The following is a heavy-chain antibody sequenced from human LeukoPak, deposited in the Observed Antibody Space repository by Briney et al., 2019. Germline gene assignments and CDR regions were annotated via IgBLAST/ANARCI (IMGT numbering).Heavy chain of an antibody. Sequence: PGGSLRLSCSASGFTVSSDYMSWVRQAPGKGLAWLSVIYSGGTTYYADSVKGRFTISRDKSKNTVYLQMNSLRVEDTAMYYCTRGGSVPATRSFDYWGQGTLVTVSS. CDR2: IYSGGTT. V-gene: IGHV3-66*01. CDR1: GFTVSSDY. CDR3: TRGGSVPATRSFDY. J-gene: IGHJ4*02. D-gene: IGHD6-19*01.